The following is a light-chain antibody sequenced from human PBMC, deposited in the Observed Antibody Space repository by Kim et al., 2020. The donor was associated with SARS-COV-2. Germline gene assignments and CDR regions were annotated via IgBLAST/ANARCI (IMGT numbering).Light chain of an antibody. CDR2: GAS. CDR3: QQYGSSYT. Sequence: SLSPGERATLSCSASQSVSSSYLAWYQQKPGQAPRLLIYGASSRATGIPDRFSGSGSGTDFTLTISRLEPEEFAVYYCQQYGSSYTFGQGTKLEI. CDR1: QSVSSSY. V-gene: IGKV3-20*01. J-gene: IGKJ2*01.